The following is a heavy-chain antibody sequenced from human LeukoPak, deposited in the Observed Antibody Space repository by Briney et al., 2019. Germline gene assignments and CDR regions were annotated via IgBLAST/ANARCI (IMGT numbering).Heavy chain of an antibody. D-gene: IGHD2-15*01. CDR1: GYTFTSYA. Sequence: ASVKVSCKASGYTFTSYAMHWVRQAPGQRLEWMGWINAGSGNTKYSQEFQGRVTITRDTSASTVYMELSSLRSEDMTVYYCARGDYCSGGSCYLLDYWGQGTLVTVSS. J-gene: IGHJ4*02. V-gene: IGHV1-3*03. CDR2: INAGSGNT. CDR3: ARGDYCSGGSCYLLDY.